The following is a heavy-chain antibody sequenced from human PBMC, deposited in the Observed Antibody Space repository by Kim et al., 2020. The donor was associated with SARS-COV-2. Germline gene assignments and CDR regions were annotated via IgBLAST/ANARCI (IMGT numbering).Heavy chain of an antibody. Sequence: ASVKVSCKASGYTFTSYYMHWVRQAPGQGLEWMGIINPSGGSTSYAQKFQGRVTMTRDTSTSTVYMELSSLRSEDTAVYYCARDLSRGGAAAGTGGEMDGWGQGTLVTVSS. CDR1: GYTFTSYY. CDR3: ARDLSRGGAAAGTGGEMDG. V-gene: IGHV1-46*01. J-gene: IGHJ4*02. CDR2: INPSGGST. D-gene: IGHD6-13*01.